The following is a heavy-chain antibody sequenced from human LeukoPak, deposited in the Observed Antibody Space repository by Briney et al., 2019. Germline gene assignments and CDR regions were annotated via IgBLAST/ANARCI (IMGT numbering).Heavy chain of an antibody. CDR3: AKDGHRYCSGGSCYSDYYYGMDV. V-gene: IGHV3-30*18. J-gene: IGHJ6*02. CDR2: ISYDGSNK. Sequence: GGSLRLSCAASGFTFSSYGMHWVRQAPGKGLEWVAVISYDGSNKYYADSVKGRFTISRDNSKNTLYLQMNSLRAEDTAVYYCAKDGHRYCSGGSCYSDYYYGMDVWGQGTTVTVSS. CDR1: GFTFSSYG. D-gene: IGHD2-15*01.